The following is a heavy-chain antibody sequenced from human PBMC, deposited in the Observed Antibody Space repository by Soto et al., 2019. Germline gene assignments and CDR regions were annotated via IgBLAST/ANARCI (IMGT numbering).Heavy chain of an antibody. CDR2: INHSGST. J-gene: IGHJ5*02. CDR3: ARTPYGDYAGDWFDP. Sequence: QVQLQQWGAGLLKPSETLSLTCAVYGGSFSGYYWSWIRQPPGKGLEWIGEINHSGSTNYNPSLKSRVTISVDTSKNQVSLKLSSVTAADTAVYYCARTPYGDYAGDWFDPWGQGTLVTVSS. V-gene: IGHV4-34*01. D-gene: IGHD4-17*01. CDR1: GGSFSGYY.